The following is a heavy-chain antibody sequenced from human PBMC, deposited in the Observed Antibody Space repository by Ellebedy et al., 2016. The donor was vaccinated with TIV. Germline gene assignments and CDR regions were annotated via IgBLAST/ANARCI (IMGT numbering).Heavy chain of an antibody. D-gene: IGHD6-19*01. Sequence: MPSETLSLTCTVSGGSIHSHFWSWIRQPPGKGLEYIGYISYSGSTNYNPSLKSRVTISVDTSSNQFSLKLSSVTAADTAMYYCARAPGGSGPGSWGQGTLVTVSS. V-gene: IGHV4-59*11. CDR1: GGSIHSHF. CDR2: ISYSGST. J-gene: IGHJ5*02. CDR3: ARAPGGSGPGS.